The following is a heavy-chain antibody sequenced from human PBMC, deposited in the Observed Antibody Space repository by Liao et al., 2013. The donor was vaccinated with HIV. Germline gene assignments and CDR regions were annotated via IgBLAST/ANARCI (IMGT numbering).Heavy chain of an antibody. Sequence: QVQLQESGPGLVKPSETLSLTCTVSGDSMNNYYWNHFWSWVRQPAGKGLEWIGHVSPTGGTTYNPSLRSRVTVSLDTTIHQFSLMMNSMTAADTAVYYCAKGVPPDSWGQGTLVIVSS. D-gene: IGHD1-14*01. V-gene: IGHV4-4*07. CDR1: GDSMNNYYWNHF. J-gene: IGHJ1*01. CDR3: AKGVPPDS. CDR2: VSPTGGT.